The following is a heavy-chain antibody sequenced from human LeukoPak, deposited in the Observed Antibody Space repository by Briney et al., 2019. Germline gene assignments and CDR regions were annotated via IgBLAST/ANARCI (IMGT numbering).Heavy chain of an antibody. J-gene: IGHJ5*01. V-gene: IGHV3-30*02. Sequence: GGSLRLSCATSGFTFSDYDMHWVRQAPGKGLEWVAFMRYDGSNKYYAGSVKGRFSISRDNSKNTLYLQMSSLRVEDTAVFYCAKDLGTPGYNFDCLGQGTLVTVSS. CDR3: AKDLGTPGYNFDC. D-gene: IGHD5-24*01. CDR1: GFTFSDYD. CDR2: MRYDGSNK.